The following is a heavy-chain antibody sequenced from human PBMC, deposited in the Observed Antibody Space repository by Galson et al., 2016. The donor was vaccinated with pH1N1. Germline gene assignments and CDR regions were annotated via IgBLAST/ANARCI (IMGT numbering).Heavy chain of an antibody. Sequence: SCKASGYTFTREYIHWVRQAPGQGLEWMGVIDPSNGGTTYSQKFQGLVTMTRDTSTNTVYMELSGLKSEDTAVYSRIRDLGRLRDYWGQGTLVTVSS. V-gene: IGHV1-46*01. D-gene: IGHD7-27*01. CDR1: GYTFTREY. CDR3: IRDLGRLRDY. CDR2: IDPSNGGT. J-gene: IGHJ4*02.